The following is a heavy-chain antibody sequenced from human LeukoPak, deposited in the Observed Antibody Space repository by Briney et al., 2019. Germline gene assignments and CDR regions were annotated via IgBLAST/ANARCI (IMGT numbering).Heavy chain of an antibody. CDR1: GGPISSYY. CDR3: ARDPPRLWGSGSYRYCYGMDV. Sequence: SETLSLTCTVSGGPISSYYWSWIRQPAGKGLEWIGRIYTSGTTNYNPSLKSRVTMSVDTSKNQFSLKLSSVTAADTAVYYCARDPPRLWGSGSYRYCYGMDVWGQGTTVTVSS. CDR2: IYTSGTT. D-gene: IGHD3-10*01. J-gene: IGHJ6*02. V-gene: IGHV4-4*07.